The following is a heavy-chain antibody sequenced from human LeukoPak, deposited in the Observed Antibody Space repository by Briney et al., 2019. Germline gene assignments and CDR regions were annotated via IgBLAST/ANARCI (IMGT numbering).Heavy chain of an antibody. J-gene: IGHJ4*02. D-gene: IGHD5-12*01. CDR2: VYYSGSS. Sequence: SETLSLTCTVSGGSISSSGYYWVWIRQPPGKGLEWIGNVYYSGSSNYSPSLKSRVTISVDTSNNHFSLKLSSVTAADTAVYYCTRRREESGYRDYWGQGTLVTVSS. CDR3: TRRREESGYRDY. CDR1: GGSISSSGYY. V-gene: IGHV4-39*02.